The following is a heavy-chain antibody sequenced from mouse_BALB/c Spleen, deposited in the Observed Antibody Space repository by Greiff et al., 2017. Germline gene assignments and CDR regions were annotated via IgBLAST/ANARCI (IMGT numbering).Heavy chain of an antibody. CDR1: GFTFSSYG. D-gene: IGHD3-3*01. CDR2: ISSGGSYT. Sequence: DVKLVESGGDLVKPGGSLKLSCAASGFTFSSYGMSWVRQTPDKRLEWVATISSGGSYTYYPDSVKGRFTISRDNAKNTLYLQMSSLKSEDTAMYYCARQGDRYAMDYWGQGTSVTVSS. V-gene: IGHV5-6*02. J-gene: IGHJ4*01. CDR3: ARQGDRYAMDY.